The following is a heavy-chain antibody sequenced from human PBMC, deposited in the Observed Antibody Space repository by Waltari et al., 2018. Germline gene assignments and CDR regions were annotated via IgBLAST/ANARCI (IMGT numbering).Heavy chain of an antibody. CDR1: GGSLRGYY. J-gene: IGHJ2*01. CDR3: ARAYCSGGSCPTSGGYFDL. CDR2: INHSGST. D-gene: IGHD2-15*01. V-gene: IGHV4-34*01. Sequence: QVQLQQWGAGLLKPSETLSLTCPVYGGSLRGYYRSWIPQPPGRGREWIGEINHSGSTNYNPSLKSRVTISVDTSKNQFSLKLSSVTAADTAVYYCARAYCSGGSCPTSGGYFDLWGRGTLVTVSS.